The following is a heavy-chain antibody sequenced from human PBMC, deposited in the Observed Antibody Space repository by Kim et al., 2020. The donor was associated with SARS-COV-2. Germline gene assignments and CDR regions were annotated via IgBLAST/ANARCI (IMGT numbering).Heavy chain of an antibody. CDR1: GYTFTSYA. V-gene: IGHV1-3*01. D-gene: IGHD2-2*01. CDR2: INAGNGNT. J-gene: IGHJ2*01. CDR3: ARLKDCSSTSWPGPLCWYFDL. Sequence: ASVKVSCKASGYTFTSYAMHWVRQAPGQRLEWMGWINAGNGNTKYSQKFQGRVTITRDTSASTAYMELSSLRSEDTAVYYCARLKDCSSTSWPGPLCWYFDLWGRGTLVTVSS.